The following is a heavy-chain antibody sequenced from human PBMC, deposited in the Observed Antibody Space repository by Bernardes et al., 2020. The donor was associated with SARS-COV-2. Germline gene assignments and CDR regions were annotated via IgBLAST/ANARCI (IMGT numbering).Heavy chain of an antibody. CDR3: ARVAGSGGCCYDY. J-gene: IGHJ4*02. V-gene: IGHV1-18*01. Sequence: ASVQVSCKASGYTFTSYSISWVRQAPGQGLEWMGWINAYNGDTRSAQSLQGRVTMTTDTSTSTAYMELRSLRSDDTAVYYCARVAGSGGCCYDYWGQGTLVTVSS. CDR2: INAYNGDT. CDR1: GYTFTSYS. D-gene: IGHD2-15*01.